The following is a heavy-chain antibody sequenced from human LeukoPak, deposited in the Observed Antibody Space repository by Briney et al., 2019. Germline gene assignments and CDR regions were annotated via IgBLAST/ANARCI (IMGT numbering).Heavy chain of an antibody. CDR2: ISGSGTTI. CDR1: GFTFGSSE. J-gene: IGHJ4*02. Sequence: GGSLRLSCAASGFTFGSSEMTWVRQAPGEGLQWVSYISGSGTTIYYADSVKGRFTISRDNSENTLYLQMNSLRAEDTAVYYCAKVRGGGWFDHTFDYWGQGTLVTVSS. CDR3: AKVRGGGWFDHTFDY. V-gene: IGHV3-48*03. D-gene: IGHD3-10*01.